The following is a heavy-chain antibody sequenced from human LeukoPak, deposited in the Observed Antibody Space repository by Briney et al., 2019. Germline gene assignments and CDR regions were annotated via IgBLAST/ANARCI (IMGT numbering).Heavy chain of an antibody. D-gene: IGHD4-23*01. CDR3: ARDLYGGKGDY. CDR1: GFSFSTYA. CDR2: ISGSGGYT. V-gene: IGHV3-23*01. Sequence: GGSLRLSCAASGFSFSTYAMSWVRQAPGKGLEWVSSISGSGGYTFYADSVKGRFTISRDNSKNTLYLQMNSLRAEDTAVYYCARDLYGGKGDYWGQGTLVTVSS. J-gene: IGHJ4*02.